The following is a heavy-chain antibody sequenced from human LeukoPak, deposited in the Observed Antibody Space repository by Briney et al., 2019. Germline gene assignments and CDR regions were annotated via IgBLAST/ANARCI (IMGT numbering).Heavy chain of an antibody. D-gene: IGHD5-24*01. CDR2: INPNSGGT. J-gene: IGHJ4*02. CDR3: AREGAGDGYNFGFDY. CDR1: GYTFTVYY. Sequence: ASVKVSCKASGYTFTVYYMHCVRQAPRQGLEWMGWINPNSGGTNYAQKFQGRVTMTRDTSISTAFMELSRLRSDDTAVYYCAREGAGDGYNFGFDYWGQGTLVTVSS. V-gene: IGHV1-2*02.